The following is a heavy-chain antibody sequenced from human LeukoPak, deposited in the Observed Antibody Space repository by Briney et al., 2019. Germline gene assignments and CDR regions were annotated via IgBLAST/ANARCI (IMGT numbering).Heavy chain of an antibody. Sequence: PGRSLRLSCAASGFTFSSYGMHWVRQAPGKGLEWVAVIWYDGSNKYYADSVKGRFTISRDNSKNTLYLQMNSLRAEDTAVYYCAREWGYYGMDVWGQGTTVTVS. D-gene: IGHD3-16*01. V-gene: IGHV3-33*01. J-gene: IGHJ6*02. CDR2: IWYDGSNK. CDR1: GFTFSSYG. CDR3: AREWGYYGMDV.